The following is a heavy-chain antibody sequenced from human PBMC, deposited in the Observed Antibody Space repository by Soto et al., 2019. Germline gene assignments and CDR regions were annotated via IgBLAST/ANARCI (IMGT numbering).Heavy chain of an antibody. CDR2: IGTAGDT. D-gene: IGHD1-26*01. Sequence: GGSLRLSCAASGFTFSSNDMHWVRQATGKGLEWVSAIGTAGDTYYPGSVKGRFTISRENAKNSLYLQMNSLRAEDTAVYYCARDGGDIVGATRGEPVEDYYYGMDVWGQGTTVTVSS. V-gene: IGHV3-13*01. CDR1: GFTFSSND. CDR3: ARDGGDIVGATRGEPVEDYYYGMDV. J-gene: IGHJ6*02.